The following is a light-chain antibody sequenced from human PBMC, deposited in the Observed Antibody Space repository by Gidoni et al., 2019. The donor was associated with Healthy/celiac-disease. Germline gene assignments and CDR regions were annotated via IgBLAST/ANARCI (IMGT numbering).Light chain of an antibody. CDR3: QQSYSTPMYT. V-gene: IGKV1-39*01. J-gene: IGKJ2*01. Sequence: DIQMTQSPSSLSASVGDRVTITCRASQSISSYLNWYQQKPGKAPKVLIYDASSLQSGVPSRFSGSGSGTDFTLTISSLQPEDFTTYYCQQSYSTPMYTFGQXTKLEIK. CDR2: DAS. CDR1: QSISSY.